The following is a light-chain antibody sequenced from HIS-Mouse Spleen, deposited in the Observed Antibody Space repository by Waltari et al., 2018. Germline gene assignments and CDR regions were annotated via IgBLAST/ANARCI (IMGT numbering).Light chain of an antibody. CDR1: SLSSYY. V-gene: IGLV3-19*01. Sequence: SSELTQDPAVSVALGQTVRITCHGDSLSSYYASWYQKKPGQAPVLFIYGNNNRPSGIPDRFSGSSSGNTASLTITGAQAEDEADYYCNSRDSSGNHVVFGGGTKLTVL. CDR2: GNN. J-gene: IGLJ2*01. CDR3: NSRDSSGNHVV.